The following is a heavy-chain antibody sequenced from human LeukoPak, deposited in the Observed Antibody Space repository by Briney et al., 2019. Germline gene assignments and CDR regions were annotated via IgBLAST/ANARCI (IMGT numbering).Heavy chain of an antibody. Sequence: ASVKVSCKTSGYTFTASYMHWVRQAPGQGLEWMGWINPDSGSTNYAQRFQGRVTMTRDTSISTAYMELSSLRSGGTAVYYCARDRNWNFPFWGQGTLVTVSS. CDR1: GYTFTASY. V-gene: IGHV1-2*02. D-gene: IGHD1-7*01. CDR3: ARDRNWNFPF. CDR2: INPDSGST. J-gene: IGHJ4*02.